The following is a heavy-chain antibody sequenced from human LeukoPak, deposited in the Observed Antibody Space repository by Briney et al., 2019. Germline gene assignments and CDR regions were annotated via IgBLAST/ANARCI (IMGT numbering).Heavy chain of an antibody. CDR2: IYHSGST. D-gene: IGHD1-26*01. V-gene: IGHV4-30-2*01. CDR3: ARGGWELPLHFDY. Sequence: SQTLSLTCAVSGGSISSGGYSWSWIRQPPGKGLEWIGYIYHSGSTYYNPSLKSRVTISVDRSKNQFSLKLTSVTAADTAVYYCARGGWELPLHFDYWGQGTLVTVSS. CDR1: GGSISSGGYS. J-gene: IGHJ4*02.